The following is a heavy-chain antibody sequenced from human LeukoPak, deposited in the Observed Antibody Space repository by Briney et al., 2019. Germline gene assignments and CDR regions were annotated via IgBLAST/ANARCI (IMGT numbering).Heavy chain of an antibody. V-gene: IGHV3-7*01. Sequence: QPGGSLRLSCVASGFTFSSRDWMTWVRQAPGKGLEWVANIKQDGSEKNYVDSVKGRFTISRDNAKNSLYLQMDSLRAEDTAVYYCARLREIPVFGVVTKSTSYFDYWGQGTLVTVSS. CDR3: ARLREIPVFGVVTKSTSYFDY. J-gene: IGHJ4*02. D-gene: IGHD3-3*01. CDR1: GFTFSSRDW. CDR2: IKQDGSEK.